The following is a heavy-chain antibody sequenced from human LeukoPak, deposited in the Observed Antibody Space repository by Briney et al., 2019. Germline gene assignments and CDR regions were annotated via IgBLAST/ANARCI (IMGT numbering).Heavy chain of an antibody. CDR3: ARLPLVPAAVQSGYYYYMDV. V-gene: IGHV4-38-2*02. CDR2: IYHSGST. CDR1: GYSISSGYY. J-gene: IGHJ6*03. D-gene: IGHD2-2*01. Sequence: KPSETLSLTCTVSGYSISSGYYWGWIRQPPGKGLEWIGSIYHSGSTYYNPSLKSRVTISVDTSKNQFSLKLSSVTAADTAVYYCARLPLVPAAVQSGYYYYMDVWGKGTTVTVSS.